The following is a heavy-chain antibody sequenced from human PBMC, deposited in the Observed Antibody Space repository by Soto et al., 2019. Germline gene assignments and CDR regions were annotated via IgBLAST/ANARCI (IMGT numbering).Heavy chain of an antibody. Sequence: QVQLQESGPGLVKPSQTLSLTCTVSGGSISSGDYYWSWIRQPPGKGLEWIGYIYYSGSTYYNPSLKSRVPISVAPSKIRFSLELSSVTAADTAVYDCARGRYLEYFQHWGQGTLVTVSS. CDR1: GGSISSGDYY. D-gene: IGHD1-1*01. V-gene: IGHV4-30-4*01. CDR2: IYYSGST. CDR3: ARGRYLEYFQH. J-gene: IGHJ1*01.